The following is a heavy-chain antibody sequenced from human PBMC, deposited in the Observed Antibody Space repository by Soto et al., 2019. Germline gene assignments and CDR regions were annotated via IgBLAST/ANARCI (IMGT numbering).Heavy chain of an antibody. J-gene: IGHJ4*02. Sequence: EVQLVESGGGLVKPGGSLRLSCAASGFTFSGHTINWVRQAPGKGLEWVSSVSSSSSYIYYAGSVKGRFTVSRDNAEKSLYLQMNSLRAEDTAMYYCARCMGFDGSGYAFFDSWGQGTLVTVSS. CDR3: ARCMGFDGSGYAFFDS. CDR1: GFTFSGHT. CDR2: VSSSSSYI. D-gene: IGHD3-10*01. V-gene: IGHV3-21*01.